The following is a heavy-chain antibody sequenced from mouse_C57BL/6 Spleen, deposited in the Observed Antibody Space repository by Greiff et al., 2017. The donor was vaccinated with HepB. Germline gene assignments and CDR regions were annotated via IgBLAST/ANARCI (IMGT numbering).Heavy chain of an antibody. J-gene: IGHJ3*01. CDR2: IYPRSGNT. CDR1: GYTFTSYG. D-gene: IGHD1-1*01. CDR3: ARGDTTVEAY. Sequence: QVQLKESGAELARPGASVKLSCKASGYTFTSYGISWVKQRTGQGLEWIGEIYPRSGNTYYNEKFKGKATLTADKSSSTAYMELRSLTSEDSAVYFCARGDTTVEAYWGQGTLVTVSA. V-gene: IGHV1-81*01.